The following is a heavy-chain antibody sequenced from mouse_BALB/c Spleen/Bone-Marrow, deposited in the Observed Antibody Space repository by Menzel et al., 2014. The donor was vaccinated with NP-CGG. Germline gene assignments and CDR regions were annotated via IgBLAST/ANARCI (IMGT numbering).Heavy chain of an antibody. D-gene: IGHD1-1*01. J-gene: IGHJ4*01. V-gene: IGHV1S81*02. CDR3: AREGNYYGSIAMDY. Sequence: QVQLQQPGAELVKPGASVKLPRKASGYTFTSYWMHWVKQRPGQGLEWIGEINPSNGRTNYNEKFKSKATLTVDKSSSTAYMQLSSLTSEDSAVYYCAREGNYYGSIAMDYWGQGTSVTVSS. CDR1: GYTFTSYW. CDR2: INPSNGRT.